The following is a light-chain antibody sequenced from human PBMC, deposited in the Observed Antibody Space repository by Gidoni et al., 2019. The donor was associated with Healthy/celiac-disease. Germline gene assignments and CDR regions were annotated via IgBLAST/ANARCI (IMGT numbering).Light chain of an antibody. CDR2: QDS. CDR3: QAWDSSTNVV. J-gene: IGLJ2*01. CDR1: KLGDKY. V-gene: IGLV3-1*01. Sequence: SYELTQPPSVSVSPGQTASITCSGDKLGDKYACWYQQKPGTSPVLVIYQDSKRPSGIPERFSGSNSGNTATLTISGTQAMDEADYYCQAWDSSTNVVFGGGTKLTVL.